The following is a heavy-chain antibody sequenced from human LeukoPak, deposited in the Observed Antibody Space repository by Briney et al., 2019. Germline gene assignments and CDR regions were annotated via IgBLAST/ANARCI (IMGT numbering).Heavy chain of an antibody. J-gene: IGHJ6*02. CDR1: GGSISSGGHS. CDR2: IYHSGST. Sequence: PSETLSLTCAVSGGSISSGGHSWSWIRQPPGKGLEWIGYIYHSGSTYYNPSLKSRVTISVDRSKNQFSLKLSSVTAADTAVYYCARALLTHNSSHLYYYYGMDVWGQGTTVTVSS. V-gene: IGHV4-30-2*01. D-gene: IGHD1-1*01. CDR3: ARALLTHNSSHLYYYYGMDV.